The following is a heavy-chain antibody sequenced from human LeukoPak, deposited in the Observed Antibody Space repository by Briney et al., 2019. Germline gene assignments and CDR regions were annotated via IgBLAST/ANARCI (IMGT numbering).Heavy chain of an antibody. Sequence: PGRSLRLSCAASGFTFGDYAMSWVRQAPGKGLEWVGFIRSKAHGGTTDYAASVKGRFTISRDDSKSIAYLQMNSLKTEDSAVYYCTRDQGVPGVITREYFDFWGQGTLVAVSS. V-gene: IGHV3-49*04. CDR1: GFTFGDYA. CDR2: IRSKAHGGTT. D-gene: IGHD3-16*02. J-gene: IGHJ4*02. CDR3: TRDQGVPGVITREYFDF.